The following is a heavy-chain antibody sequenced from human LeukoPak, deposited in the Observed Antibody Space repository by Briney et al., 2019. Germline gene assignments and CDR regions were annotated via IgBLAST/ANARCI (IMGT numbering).Heavy chain of an antibody. CDR3: ARERESGVGGGSVDY. CDR1: GYTFTSYY. CDR2: INPSGGST. J-gene: IGHJ4*02. D-gene: IGHD3-3*01. Sequence: ASVKVSCKASGYTFTSYYMHWVRQAPGQGLEWMGIINPSGGSTSYAQKFQGRVTMTRDMSTSTVYMELSSLRSEGTAVYYCARERESGVGGGSVDYWGQGTLVSVSS. V-gene: IGHV1-46*01.